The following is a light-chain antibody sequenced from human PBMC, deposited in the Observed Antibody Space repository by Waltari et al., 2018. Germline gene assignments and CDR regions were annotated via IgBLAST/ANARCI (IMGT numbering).Light chain of an antibody. Sequence: EVVLTQSPATLSLSPGDTATLSCRASQRVYTDLAWYQQTPGQPPRLLIYEGKYRATGSPARCSGSGSGTDFTLTISSLEPADFALYFCQHRHNWPPEFTFGGGTKVEI. CDR2: EGK. V-gene: IGKV3-11*01. J-gene: IGKJ4*01. CDR1: QRVYTD. CDR3: QHRHNWPPEFT.